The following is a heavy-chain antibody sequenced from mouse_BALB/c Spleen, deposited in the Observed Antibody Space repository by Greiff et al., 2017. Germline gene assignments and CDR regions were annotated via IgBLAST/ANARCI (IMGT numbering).Heavy chain of an antibody. CDR2: INPSTGYT. V-gene: IGHV1-4*01. CDR1: GYTFTSYG. J-gene: IGHJ4*01. CDR3: ARERGYYCGSRGGLCAMDY. D-gene: IGHD1-1*01. Sequence: QVQLQQSDAELAKPGASVKMSCKASGYTFTSYGMHWVKQRPGQGLEWIGYINPSTGYTKYNQKFKDKATLTADKSSSTAYMQLSSLTSEDSAVYYCARERGYYCGSRGGLCAMDYWGQGTSVTVSS.